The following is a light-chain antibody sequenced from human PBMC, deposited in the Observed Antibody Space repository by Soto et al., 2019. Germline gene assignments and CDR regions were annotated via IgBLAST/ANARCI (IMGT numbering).Light chain of an antibody. Sequence: EIVMPQSPATLSLSPGEIAPSSCRARQSVSGNLAWYQQKPGQAPRLLFYGASTRATGNPAGFSASGSGTEFTLTISSLQSDDFAVYFCQQYNDWPPVTCGGGTKVEI. CDR3: QQYNDWPPVT. V-gene: IGKV3-15*01. CDR2: GAS. J-gene: IGKJ4*01. CDR1: QSVSGN.